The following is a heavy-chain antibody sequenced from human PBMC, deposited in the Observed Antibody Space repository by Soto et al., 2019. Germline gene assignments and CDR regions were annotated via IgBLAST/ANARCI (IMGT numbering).Heavy chain of an antibody. CDR2: IYYSGST. CDR1: GGSISSSSYY. J-gene: IGHJ6*03. V-gene: IGHV4-39*01. Sequence: SETLSLTCTVSGGSISSSSYYWGWIRQPPGKGLEWIGCIYYSGSTYYNPSLKSRVTISVDTSKNQFSLKLSSVTTADTAVYYCARVDGTYYYYYMDVWGKGTTVTVSS. D-gene: IGHD1-26*01. CDR3: ARVDGTYYYYYMDV.